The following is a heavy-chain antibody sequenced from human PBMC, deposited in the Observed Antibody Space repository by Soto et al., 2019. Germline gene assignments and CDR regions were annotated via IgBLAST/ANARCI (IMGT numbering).Heavy chain of an antibody. CDR1: GISIDNYY. CDR3: VRDVGGSGWFAP. Sequence: SETLSLTCTVSGISIDNYYCSWIRQSAGKGLEWIGRIYSSGTTNYNPSLKSRVTMSVDMSKSQFSLNVRSVTAADTAVYYCVRDVGGSGWFAPWGQGTLVTVS. CDR2: IYSSGTT. J-gene: IGHJ5*02. V-gene: IGHV4-4*07.